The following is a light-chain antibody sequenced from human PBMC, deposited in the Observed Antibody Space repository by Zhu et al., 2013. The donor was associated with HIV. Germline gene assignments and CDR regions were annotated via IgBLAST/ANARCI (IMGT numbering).Light chain of an antibody. CDR1: SSDVGAYNY. Sequence: QSALTQPASVSGSPGQSITISCTGTSSDVGAYNYVSWYQQHPDKAPKLIIYEVSKRPSGISNRFSGSKSGNTASLTISGLQAEDETDYYCSSFTSSSTWVFGGGTKLTVL. CDR3: SSFTSSSTWV. CDR2: EVS. J-gene: IGLJ3*02. V-gene: IGLV2-14*01.